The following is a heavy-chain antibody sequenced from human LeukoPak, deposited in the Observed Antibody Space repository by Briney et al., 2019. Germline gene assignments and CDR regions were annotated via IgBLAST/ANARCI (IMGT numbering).Heavy chain of an antibody. J-gene: IGHJ4*02. Sequence: PGGSLRLSCAASGFTFDDYAMHWVRQAPGKGLEWVSGVSWNSGSIGYADSVKGRFTISRDNAKNSLYLQMNSLRAEDTALYYCAKDAYGDYGSDYDYWGQVTLVTVSS. CDR2: VSWNSGSI. D-gene: IGHD4-17*01. CDR1: GFTFDDYA. V-gene: IGHV3-9*01. CDR3: AKDAYGDYGSDYDY.